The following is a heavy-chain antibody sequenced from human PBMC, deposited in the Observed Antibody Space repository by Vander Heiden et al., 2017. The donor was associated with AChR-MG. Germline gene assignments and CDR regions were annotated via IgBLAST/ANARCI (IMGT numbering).Heavy chain of an antibody. V-gene: IGHV3-33*01. D-gene: IGHD6-6*01. CDR2: IYYDGSKK. CDR3: TRDISSSHFDC. CDR1: GLTFSDYG. Sequence: QLVESGGGVVQPGRSLRLSCAASGLTFSDYGMHWVRQAPGKGLEWVAVIYYDGSKKYYADSVKGRFTISRDNSQNTLFLQMNSLRADDTAVYYCTRDISSSHFDCWGQGILVTVSS. J-gene: IGHJ4*02.